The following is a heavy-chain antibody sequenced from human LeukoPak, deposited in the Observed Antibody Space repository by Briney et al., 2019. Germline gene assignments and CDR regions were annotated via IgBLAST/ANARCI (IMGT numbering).Heavy chain of an antibody. CDR2: ISYDGSNK. Sequence: GGSLRLSCAASGFTFSSYAMSWVRQAPGKGLEWVAVISYDGSNKYYADSVKGRFTISRDNSKNTLYLQMNSLRAEDTAVYYCARDSGSYSFNYWGQGTLVTVSS. CDR3: ARDSGSYSFNY. J-gene: IGHJ4*02. D-gene: IGHD1-26*01. V-gene: IGHV3-30-3*01. CDR1: GFTFSSYA.